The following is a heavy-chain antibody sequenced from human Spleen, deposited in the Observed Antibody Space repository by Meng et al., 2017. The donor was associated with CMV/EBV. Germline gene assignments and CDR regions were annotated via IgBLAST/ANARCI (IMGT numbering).Heavy chain of an antibody. Sequence: QVQLQQGGAGLVKPSETVSLTCAVHGGSFSGYYWSWIRQPPGKGLEWIGEINHSGSTNYNPSLKSRVTISVDTSKNQFSLKLSSVTAADTAVYYCARGFVKYTVTRVGNWFDPWGQGTLVTVSS. CDR3: ARGFVKYTVTRVGNWFDP. J-gene: IGHJ5*02. V-gene: IGHV4-34*01. CDR2: INHSGST. CDR1: GGSFSGYY. D-gene: IGHD4-17*01.